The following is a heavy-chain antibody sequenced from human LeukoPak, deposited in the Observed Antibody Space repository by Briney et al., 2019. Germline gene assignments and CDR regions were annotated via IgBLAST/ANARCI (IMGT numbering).Heavy chain of an antibody. CDR3: ARRQADYYNSSGYYYGY. D-gene: IGHD3-22*01. CDR2: ISGSGGST. V-gene: IGHV3-23*01. J-gene: IGHJ4*02. Sequence: PGGSLRLSCAASGFTFSSYAMSWVRQAPGKGLEWVSAISGSGGSTYYADSVKGRFTISRNNSKNTLYLQMNSLRAEDTAVYYCARRQADYYNSSGYYYGYWGRGSVVTVSS. CDR1: GFTFSSYA.